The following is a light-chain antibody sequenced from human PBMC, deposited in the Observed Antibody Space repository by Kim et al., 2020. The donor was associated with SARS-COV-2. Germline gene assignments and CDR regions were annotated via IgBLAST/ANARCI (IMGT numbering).Light chain of an antibody. CDR3: QKYNSAPNT. J-gene: IGKJ2*01. Sequence: SAAVGDMVTITCRASQGISNYLAWYQHKPGKVPELLIYSASTLQSGVPSRFSGSGSGTDFTLTISSLQPEDVATYYCQKYNSAPNTFGQGTKLEI. V-gene: IGKV1-27*01. CDR2: SAS. CDR1: QGISNY.